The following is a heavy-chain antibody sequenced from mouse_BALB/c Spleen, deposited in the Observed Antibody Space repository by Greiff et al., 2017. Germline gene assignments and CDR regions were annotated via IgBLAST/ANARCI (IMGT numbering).Heavy chain of an antibody. CDR1: GFTFSSYT. V-gene: IGHV5-6-4*01. J-gene: IGHJ1*01. CDR3: TRDHYGSSYLRYFDV. D-gene: IGHD1-1*01. Sequence: EVQLVESGGGLVKPGGSLKLSCAASGFTFSSYTMSWVRQTPEKRLEWVATISSGGSYTYYPDSVKGRFTISRDNAKNTLYLQMSSLKSEDTAMYYCTRDHYGSSYLRYFDVWGAGTTVTVSS. CDR2: ISSGGSYT.